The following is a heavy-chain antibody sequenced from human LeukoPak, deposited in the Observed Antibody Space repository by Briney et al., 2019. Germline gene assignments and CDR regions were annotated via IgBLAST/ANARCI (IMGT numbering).Heavy chain of an antibody. J-gene: IGHJ6*03. V-gene: IGHV3-66*01. CDR1: GFTFNTYS. Sequence: GSLRLSCEASGFTFNTYSMNWARQAPGKGLEWVSVIYSGGSTYYADSVKGRFTISRDNSKNTLYLQMYSLRAEDTAVYYCARDGTRGYYYMDVWGKGTTVTISS. CDR3: ARDGTRGYYYMDV. CDR2: IYSGGST. D-gene: IGHD2-2*01.